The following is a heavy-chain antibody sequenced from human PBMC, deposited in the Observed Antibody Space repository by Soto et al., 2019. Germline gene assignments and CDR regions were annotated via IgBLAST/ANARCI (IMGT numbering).Heavy chain of an antibody. V-gene: IGHV4-30-4*01. CDR1: CGSISSGDYY. D-gene: IGHD1-7*01. Sequence: SETLSLTCTVSCGSISSGDYYWSWIRQPPGKGLEWIGYIYYSGSTYYNPSLKSRVTISVDTSKNQFSLKLSSVTAADTAVYYCARVGLELRDHDYWGQGTLVTVSS. CDR2: IYYSGST. CDR3: ARVGLELRDHDY. J-gene: IGHJ4*02.